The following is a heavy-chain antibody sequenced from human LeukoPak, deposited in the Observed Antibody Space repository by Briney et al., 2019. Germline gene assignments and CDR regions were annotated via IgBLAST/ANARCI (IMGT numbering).Heavy chain of an antibody. V-gene: IGHV3-23*01. CDR3: AKTTAGYSSGRYPGWPVDY. CDR2: ISGSGGDT. J-gene: IGHJ4*02. CDR1: GFTVSSIY. D-gene: IGHD6-19*01. Sequence: GGSLRLSCAASGFTVSSIYMGWVRQAPGKGLEWVSGISGSGGDTYFADSVKGRFTISRDNSKNTVFLQVDSLRAEDTAVYYCAKTTAGYSSGRYPGWPVDYWGQGTLVTVSS.